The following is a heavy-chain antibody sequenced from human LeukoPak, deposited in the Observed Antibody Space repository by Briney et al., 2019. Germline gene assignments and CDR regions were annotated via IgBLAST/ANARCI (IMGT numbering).Heavy chain of an antibody. V-gene: IGHV6-1*01. CDR3: ARGYSLNF. J-gene: IGHJ4*02. CDR1: GDSVSSNSAA. D-gene: IGHD1-26*01. Sequence: SQTLSLTCAISGDSVSSNSAAWNWIRQSPSRGLEWLGRTYYRSKWLTDYAISVRSRITISPDTSKNQFSLQLNSVTPEDTAVYYCARGYSLNFWGQGTLVTVSS. CDR2: TYYRSKWLT.